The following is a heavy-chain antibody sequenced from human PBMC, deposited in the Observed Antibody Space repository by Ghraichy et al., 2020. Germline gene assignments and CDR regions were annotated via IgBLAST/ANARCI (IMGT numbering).Heavy chain of an antibody. CDR2: INHSGST. CDR3: ARERVAGPIAVAGNGPFRH. V-gene: IGHV4-34*01. Sequence: SETLSLTCAVYGGSFSGYYWSWIRQPPGKGLEWIGEINHSGSTNYNPSLKSRVTISVDTSKNQFSLKLSSVTAADTAVYYCARERVAGPIAVAGNGPFRHWGQGTLVTVSS. J-gene: IGHJ4*02. D-gene: IGHD6-19*01. CDR1: GGSFSGYY.